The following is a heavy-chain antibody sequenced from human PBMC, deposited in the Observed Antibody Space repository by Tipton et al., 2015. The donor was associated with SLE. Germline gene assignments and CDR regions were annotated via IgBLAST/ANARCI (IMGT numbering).Heavy chain of an antibody. CDR3: ARVRYDKGGYFDY. D-gene: IGHD3-22*01. J-gene: IGHJ4*02. Sequence: TLSLTCTVSGGSISSYYWIWIRQPAGKGLEWSGRISTSGSTNYNPSLKSRVTMSVDTSKSQFSLKLSSVTAADTAVYYGARVRYDKGGYFDYWGQGTLVTVSS. CDR1: GGSISSYY. CDR2: ISTSGST. V-gene: IGHV4-4*07.